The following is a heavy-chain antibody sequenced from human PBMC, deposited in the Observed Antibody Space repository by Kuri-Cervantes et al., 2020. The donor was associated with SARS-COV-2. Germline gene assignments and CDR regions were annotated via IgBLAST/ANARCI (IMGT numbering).Heavy chain of an antibody. V-gene: IGHV4-59*08. J-gene: IGHJ5*02. Sequence: SETLSLTCTVSGGSISSHYWSWIRQPPGKGLEWIGYIYYSGSTNYNPSLKSRVTISVDTSKNQFSLKLSSVTAADTAVYYCARGVVWFDPWGQGTLVTVSS. CDR3: ARGVVWFDP. CDR1: GGSISSHY. CDR2: IYYSGST. D-gene: IGHD3-3*01.